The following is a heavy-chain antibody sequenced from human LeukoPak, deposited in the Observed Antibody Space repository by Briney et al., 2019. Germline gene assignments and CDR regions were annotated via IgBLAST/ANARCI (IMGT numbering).Heavy chain of an antibody. CDR3: ATSGGRDGYCSGGSCLNWFDP. D-gene: IGHD2-15*01. J-gene: IGHJ5*02. V-gene: IGHV4-39*07. CDR2: IHYRGTT. CDR1: GGSISSSSYH. Sequence: SETLSLTCTVSGGSISSSSYHWGWVRQSPGKGLEWTGAIHYRGTTNYNPSLKSRVTISVDTSKNQFSLKLSSVTAADTAVYYCATSGGRDGYCSGGSCLNWFDPWGQGTLVTVSS.